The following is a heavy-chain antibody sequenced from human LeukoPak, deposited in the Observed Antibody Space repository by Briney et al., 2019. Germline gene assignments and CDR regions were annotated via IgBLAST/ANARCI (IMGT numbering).Heavy chain of an antibody. D-gene: IGHD5-18*01. CDR1: GYTFTSYA. V-gene: IGHV1-3*01. J-gene: IGHJ4*02. CDR2: INAGNGNT. Sequence: ASVKVSCKASGYTFTSYAMHWVRQAPGQRLEWMGWINAGNGNTKYSQKFQGRVTITRDTSASTAYMGLSSLRSEDTAVYYCARDGRGYSYGYVGYWGQGTLVTVSS. CDR3: ARDGRGYSYGYVGY.